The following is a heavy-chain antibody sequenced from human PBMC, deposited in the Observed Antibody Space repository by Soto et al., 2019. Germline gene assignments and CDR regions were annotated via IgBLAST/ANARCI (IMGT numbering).Heavy chain of an antibody. CDR2: ISSSGSTI. V-gene: IGHV3-48*03. CDR1: GFTFSSYE. Sequence: EVQLVESGGGLVQPGGSLRLSCAASGFTFSSYEINWVRQAPGKGLEWVSYISSSGSTIYYADSVKGRFTISRDNAKNSLYLQMNSLRAEDTAVYYCARIGRWIQFGFDYWGQGTLVTVSS. CDR3: ARIGRWIQFGFDY. D-gene: IGHD5-18*01. J-gene: IGHJ4*02.